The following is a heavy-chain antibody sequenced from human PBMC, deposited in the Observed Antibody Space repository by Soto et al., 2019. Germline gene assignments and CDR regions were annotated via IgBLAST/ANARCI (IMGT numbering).Heavy chain of an antibody. V-gene: IGHV3-9*01. J-gene: IGHJ3*02. CDR1: GFTFDDYA. CDR3: SKDMLEHIVVLNAQWDFDI. D-gene: IGHD2-21*01. Sequence: EVQLVESGGGLVQPGRSLRLSCAASGFTFDDYAMHWVRQAPGKGLEWVSGISWTSGSIGYADSVKGRFTISRDNAKNSLYLQMNSLRAEDPALYYCSKDMLEHIVVLNAQWDFDIWVQGTMVTVSS. CDR2: ISWTSGSI.